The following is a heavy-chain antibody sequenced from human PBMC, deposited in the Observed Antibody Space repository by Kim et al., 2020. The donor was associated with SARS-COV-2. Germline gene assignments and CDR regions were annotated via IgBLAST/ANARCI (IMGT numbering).Heavy chain of an antibody. J-gene: IGHJ4*02. CDR1: GFTFTTYT. CDR2: ISGGGGST. V-gene: IGHV3-23*01. D-gene: IGHD4-17*01. CDR3: AKELWVTTQTSGGDFIDS. Sequence: GGSLRLSCVASGFTFTTYTMNWVRQAPGKGLEWVSGISGGGGSTYYADSVKGRFTISRDSSKNTLYLQMNSLRVEDTAVYYCAKELWVTTQTSGGDFIDSWGQGTLVTVSS.